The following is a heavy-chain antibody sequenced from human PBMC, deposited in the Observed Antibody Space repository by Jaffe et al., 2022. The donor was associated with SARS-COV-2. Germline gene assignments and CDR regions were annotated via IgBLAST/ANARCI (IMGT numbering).Heavy chain of an antibody. Sequence: EVQLVESGGGLVQPGGSLRLSCAASGFTFSSYSMNWVRQAPGKGLEWVSYISSSSSTIYYADSVKGRFTISRDNAKNSLYLQMNSLRDEDTAVYYCATDSSGYKTPYYYGMDVWGQGTTVTVSS. CDR2: ISSSSSTI. J-gene: IGHJ6*02. V-gene: IGHV3-48*02. CDR1: GFTFSSYS. D-gene: IGHD3-22*01. CDR3: ATDSSGYKTPYYYGMDV.